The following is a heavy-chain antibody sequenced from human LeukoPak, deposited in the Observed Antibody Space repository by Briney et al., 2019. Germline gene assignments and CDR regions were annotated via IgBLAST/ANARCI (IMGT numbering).Heavy chain of an antibody. CDR3: ARGQGQLWSFDY. CDR1: GFTFSSYS. J-gene: IGHJ4*02. V-gene: IGHV3-21*01. CDR2: IRSSSNYI. Sequence: PGGSLRLSCAASGFTFSSYSMTWVCQAPGKGLEWVSSIRSSSNYIYYADSVKGRFTISRDNAKNSLYLQMNSLRAEDTAVYFCARGQGQLWSFDYWGQGTLVTVSS. D-gene: IGHD5-18*01.